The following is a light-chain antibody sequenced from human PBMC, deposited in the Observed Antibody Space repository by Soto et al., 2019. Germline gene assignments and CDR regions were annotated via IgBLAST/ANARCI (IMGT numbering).Light chain of an antibody. Sequence: QSALTQPASVSGSPGQSITISCTGTSSDVGGSNYVSWYQQHPGKAPKLMIYDVSNRPSGVSNRFSGSKSGNTASLTISGRQAEDDADYYCSSYTSSSTSVVFGGVTKVTVL. CDR1: SSDVGGSNY. J-gene: IGLJ2*01. V-gene: IGLV2-14*01. CDR3: SSYTSSSTSVV. CDR2: DVS.